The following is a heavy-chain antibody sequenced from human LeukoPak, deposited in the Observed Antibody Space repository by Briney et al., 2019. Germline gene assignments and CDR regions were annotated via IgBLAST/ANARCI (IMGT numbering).Heavy chain of an antibody. Sequence: PGVSLRLSCAASGFTVSSNYMSWVRQAPGKGLEWVSVIYSGGSTYYADSVKGRFTISRDNSKNTLYLQMNSLRAEDTAVYYCARDKVGDYYYYGMDVWGQGTTVTVSS. CDR3: ARDKVGDYYYYGMDV. V-gene: IGHV3-66*01. CDR2: IYSGGST. D-gene: IGHD3-10*01. CDR1: GFTVSSNY. J-gene: IGHJ6*02.